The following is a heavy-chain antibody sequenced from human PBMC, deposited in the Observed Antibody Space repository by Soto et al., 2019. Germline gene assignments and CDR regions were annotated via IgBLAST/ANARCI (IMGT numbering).Heavy chain of an antibody. CDR1: GGSISSSSYY. CDR3: AAQEVGGSYVYTFDP. D-gene: IGHD1-26*01. V-gene: IGHV4-39*02. CDR2: IYYSGST. Sequence: SETLSLTCTVSGGSISSSSYYWGWIRQPPGKGLEWIGSIYYSGSTYYNPSLKSRVTISVDTSKNHFSLKLSSVTAADTAVYYCAAQEVGGSYVYTFDPWGQGTLVTVSS. J-gene: IGHJ5*02.